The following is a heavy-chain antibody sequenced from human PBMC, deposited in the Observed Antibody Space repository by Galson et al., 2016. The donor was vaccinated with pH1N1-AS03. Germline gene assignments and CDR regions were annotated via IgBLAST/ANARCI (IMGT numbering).Heavy chain of an antibody. D-gene: IGHD2/OR15-2a*01. CDR2: IYHSRST. CDR1: GGSVSSGHYY. Sequence: ETLSLTCTVSGGSVSSGHYYWSWIRQPPGKGLEWIGYIYHSRSTNYNPSLKSRVTISVDTSKNQFSLKLSSVTAADTAIYYCARLWFYGPYYFDYWGQGTLVTVSS. J-gene: IGHJ4*02. CDR3: ARLWFYGPYYFDY. V-gene: IGHV4-61*01.